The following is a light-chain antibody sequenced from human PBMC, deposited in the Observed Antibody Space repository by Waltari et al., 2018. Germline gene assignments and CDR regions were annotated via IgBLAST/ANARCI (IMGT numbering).Light chain of an antibody. CDR2: RDH. CDR1: SPNIGGHA. V-gene: IGLV1-44*01. Sequence: QSVLTQPPSASGTPGPRVTISCSGRSPNIGGHAVNWYQQLPGTAPKLLIYRDHQRPSGVPERFSGSRSGASASLAISGLQSDDEADYYCSSWDDSLQGWLFGGGTKLTVL. CDR3: SSWDDSLQGWL. J-gene: IGLJ3*02.